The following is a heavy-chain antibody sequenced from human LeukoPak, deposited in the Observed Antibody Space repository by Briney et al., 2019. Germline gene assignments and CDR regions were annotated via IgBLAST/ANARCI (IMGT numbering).Heavy chain of an antibody. D-gene: IGHD5-24*01. CDR2: IYTSGST. V-gene: IGHV4-61*02. CDR1: GGSISSGSYY. J-gene: IGHJ3*02. Sequence: SETLSLTCTVSGGSISSGSYYWSWIRQPAGKGLEWIVRIYTSGSTNYNPSLKSRVTISVDTSKNQFSLKLSSVTAADTAVYYCARLEMATPYDAFDIWGQGTMVTVSS. CDR3: ARLEMATPYDAFDI.